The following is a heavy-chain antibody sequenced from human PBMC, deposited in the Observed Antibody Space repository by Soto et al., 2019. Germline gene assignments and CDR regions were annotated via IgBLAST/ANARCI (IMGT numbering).Heavy chain of an antibody. CDR1: GYRLTGYY. CDR2: INPNTGGT. CDR3: ARVNVVVVTATRKFCFGC. D-gene: IGHD2-15*01. Sequence: KRSCKAAGYRLTGYYVHWLSQTTEQGLEWMGWINPNTGGTNYAQKFQGRVTMTRDTSISTAYMELSRLRSDDTAVYYCARVNVVVVTATRKFCFGCWGQRPLVTLYS. J-gene: IGHJ4*02. V-gene: IGHV1-2*02.